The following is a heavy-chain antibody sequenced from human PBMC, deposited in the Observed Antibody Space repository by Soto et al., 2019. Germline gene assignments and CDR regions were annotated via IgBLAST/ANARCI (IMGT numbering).Heavy chain of an antibody. D-gene: IGHD3-22*01. CDR1: GYPFNNYG. Sequence: QVHLVQSGAEEKKPGASVKVSCKASGYPFNNYGIHWVRQAPGQRLEWMGWINPGNGITTYSQKFQGGVTITRDPAASTVSMELTNLTSEDTAVYYCARSIYDSSGYYSVYYFDYWGQGSLVTVSS. CDR2: INPGNGIT. J-gene: IGHJ4*02. CDR3: ARSIYDSSGYYSVYYFDY. V-gene: IGHV1-3*05.